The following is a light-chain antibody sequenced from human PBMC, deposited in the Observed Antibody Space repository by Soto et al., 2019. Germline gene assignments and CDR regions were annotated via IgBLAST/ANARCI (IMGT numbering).Light chain of an antibody. CDR1: RSNVGVIS. CDR2: END. Sequence: QSVLTQPPSASGTPGQRVTISCSGTRSNVGVISVSWYQQVPGTAPKLLVYENDQRPSGVPARFSASKSGTSASLAISGLXSEDEADYYCSPWDYSLTGRVFGGGPKLTVL. CDR3: SPWDYSLTGRV. V-gene: IGLV1-47*01. J-gene: IGLJ3*02.